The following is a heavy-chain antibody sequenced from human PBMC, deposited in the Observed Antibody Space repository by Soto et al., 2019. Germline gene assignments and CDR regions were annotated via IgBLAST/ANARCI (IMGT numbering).Heavy chain of an antibody. Sequence: AASVKVSCKASGYTFTSYGISWVRQAPGQGLEWMGWISAYNGNTNYAQKLQGRVTMTTDTSTSTAYMELRSLRSDDTAVYYCARPRTYYYDSSGLDAFDIWGQGTMVTVSS. V-gene: IGHV1-18*04. D-gene: IGHD3-22*01. CDR2: ISAYNGNT. CDR3: ARPRTYYYDSSGLDAFDI. J-gene: IGHJ3*02. CDR1: GYTFTSYG.